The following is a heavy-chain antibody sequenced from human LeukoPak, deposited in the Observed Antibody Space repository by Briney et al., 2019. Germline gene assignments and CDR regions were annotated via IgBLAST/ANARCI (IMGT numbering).Heavy chain of an antibody. J-gene: IGHJ3*02. CDR1: GFTLDDYA. CDR3: ARGYSNYGYVFDI. V-gene: IGHV3-9*01. CDR2: ISWNSGSI. D-gene: IGHD4-11*01. Sequence: GGSLRLSCAASGFTLDDYAMHWVRQAPGKGLEWVSGISWNSGSIGYTDSVKGRFTISRDNAKKSLYLQMNSLRAEDTAVYYCARGYSNYGYVFDIWGQGTMVTVSS.